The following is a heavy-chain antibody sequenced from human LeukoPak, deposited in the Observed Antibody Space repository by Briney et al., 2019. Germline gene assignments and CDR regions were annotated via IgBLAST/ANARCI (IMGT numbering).Heavy chain of an antibody. V-gene: IGHV4-59*08. D-gene: IGHD6-13*01. CDR3: ARRYSSSWYYFDY. CDR2: IYYSGST. Sequence: SETLSLTCTVSGGSISSYYWSWIRQPPGKGLEWIGYIYYSGSTNYDPSLKSRVTISVDTSKNQFSLKLSSVTAADTAVYYCARRYSSSWYYFDYWGQGTLVTVSS. J-gene: IGHJ4*02. CDR1: GGSISSYY.